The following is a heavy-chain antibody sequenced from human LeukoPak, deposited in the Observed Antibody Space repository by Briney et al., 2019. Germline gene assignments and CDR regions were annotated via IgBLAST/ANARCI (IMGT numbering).Heavy chain of an antibody. CDR1: GFTFSSYG. CDR3: ATEYSSSSYPRLFDY. Sequence: GGSLILSCAASGFTFSSYGMHWVRQAPGKGLEWVAFIRYDGSNKYYADSVKGRFTISRDNSKNTLYLQMNSLRVEDTAVYYCATEYSSSSYPRLFDYWGQGTLVTVSS. J-gene: IGHJ4*02. V-gene: IGHV3-30*02. CDR2: IRYDGSNK. D-gene: IGHD6-13*01.